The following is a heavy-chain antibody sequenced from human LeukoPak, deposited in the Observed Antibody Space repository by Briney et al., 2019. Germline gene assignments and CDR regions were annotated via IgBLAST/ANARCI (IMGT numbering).Heavy chain of an antibody. J-gene: IGHJ4*02. V-gene: IGHV3-23*01. CDR2: TSRSGGTT. CDR1: GFTFSNYV. Sequence: GGSLRLSCAASGFTFSNYVMTWVRQAPGKGLEWVSATSRSGGTTYYADSVKGQFIVSRDNFLNTLYLQLNSLRAEDTAVYYCARDEDPRADPYNGNYFDSWGQGTLVTVSS. D-gene: IGHD1-1*01. CDR3: ARDEDPRADPYNGNYFDS.